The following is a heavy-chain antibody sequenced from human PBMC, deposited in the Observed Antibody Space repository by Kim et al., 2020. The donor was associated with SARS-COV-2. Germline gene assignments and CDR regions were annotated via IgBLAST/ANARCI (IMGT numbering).Heavy chain of an antibody. CDR3: ARDPYSGYDWGNAFDI. D-gene: IGHD5-12*01. CDR1: GYTFTSYG. CDR2: ISAYNGNT. V-gene: IGHV1-18*01. J-gene: IGHJ3*02. Sequence: ASVKVSCKASGYTFTSYGISWVRQAPGQGLEWMGWISAYNGNTNYAQKLQGRVTMTTDTSTSTAYMELRSLRSDDTAVYYCARDPYSGYDWGNAFDIWGQGTMVTVSS.